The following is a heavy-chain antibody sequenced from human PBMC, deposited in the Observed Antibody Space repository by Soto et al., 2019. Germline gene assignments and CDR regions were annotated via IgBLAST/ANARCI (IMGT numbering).Heavy chain of an antibody. D-gene: IGHD3-22*01. CDR1: GYSFTSYW. V-gene: IGHV5-51*01. CDR2: IYPGDSDT. Sequence: GESLKISCKGSGYSFTSYWIGWVRQMPGKGLEWMGIIYPGDSDTRYSPSFQGQVTISADKSISTAYLQWSSLKASDTAMYYCARRTLPYYYDSSGYYFFDYWGQGTLVTVSS. J-gene: IGHJ4*02. CDR3: ARRTLPYYYDSSGYYFFDY.